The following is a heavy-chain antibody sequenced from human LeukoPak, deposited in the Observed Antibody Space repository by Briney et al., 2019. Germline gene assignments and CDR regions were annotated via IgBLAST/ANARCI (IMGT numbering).Heavy chain of an antibody. V-gene: IGHV1-18*01. CDR2: ISAYNGNT. CDR3: ARDLYDSSGYSRPRDY. J-gene: IGHJ4*02. CDR1: GYTFTSYG. Sequence: EASVKVSCKASGYTFTSYGISWVRQAPGQGLEWMGWISAYNGNTNYAQKLQGRVTMTTDTSTSTAYMELRSLRSDDTAAYYCARDLYDSSGYSRPRDYWGQGTLVTVSS. D-gene: IGHD3-22*01.